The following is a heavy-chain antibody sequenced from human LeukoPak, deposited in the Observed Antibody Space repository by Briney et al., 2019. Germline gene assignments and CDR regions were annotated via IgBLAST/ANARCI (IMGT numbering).Heavy chain of an antibody. D-gene: IGHD4-23*01. CDR2: INPDSGGT. Sequence: ASVKVSCKTSGYTFTGYYIHCVRHAPGQGLEWMGWINPDSGGTNYAQKFQGRVTMTRDTSISTAYMELSRLTSDDTAVYYCARAGGNSAAFAFDYWGQGTLVTVSS. V-gene: IGHV1-2*02. J-gene: IGHJ4*02. CDR1: GYTFTGYY. CDR3: ARAGGNSAAFAFDY.